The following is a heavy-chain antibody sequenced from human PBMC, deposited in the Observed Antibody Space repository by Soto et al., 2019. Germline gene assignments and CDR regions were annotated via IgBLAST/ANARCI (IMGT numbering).Heavy chain of an antibody. J-gene: IGHJ4*02. CDR1: GGSISSSSYY. CDR3: ARQGEAVAGTGGI. Sequence: QLQLQESGPGLVKPSETLSLTCTVSGGSISSSSYYWGWIRQPPGKGLEWIGSIYYSGSTYYNPSLKSRVTISVDTSKNQFSLKLSSVTAADTAVYYCARQGEAVAGTGGIWGQGTLVTVSS. CDR2: IYYSGST. D-gene: IGHD6-19*01. V-gene: IGHV4-39*01.